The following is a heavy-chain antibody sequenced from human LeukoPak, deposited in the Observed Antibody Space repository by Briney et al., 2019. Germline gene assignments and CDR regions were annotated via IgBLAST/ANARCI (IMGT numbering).Heavy chain of an antibody. CDR3: ASPDY. CDR1: GGCFSGYY. V-gene: IGHV4-34*01. J-gene: IGHJ4*02. CDR2: INHSGST. Sequence: PSETLSLTCAVYGGCFSGYYWSWIRQPPGKGLEWIGEINHSGSTNYNPSLKSRVTISVDTSKNQFSLKLSSVTAADTAVYYCASPDYWGQGTLVTVSS.